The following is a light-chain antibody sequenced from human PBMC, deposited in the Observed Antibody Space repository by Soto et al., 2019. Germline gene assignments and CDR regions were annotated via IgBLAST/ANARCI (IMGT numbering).Light chain of an antibody. Sequence: EIQMTQSPSTLSASVGERVTITCRASQSISSWLAWYQQKPGKAPRLLIYDASSLESGVPSRFSGSGSGTEFTLTISSLQPDDFATYYCQRYNSYPRTFGQGTKVDI. CDR2: DAS. V-gene: IGKV1-5*01. CDR1: QSISSW. J-gene: IGKJ1*01. CDR3: QRYNSYPRT.